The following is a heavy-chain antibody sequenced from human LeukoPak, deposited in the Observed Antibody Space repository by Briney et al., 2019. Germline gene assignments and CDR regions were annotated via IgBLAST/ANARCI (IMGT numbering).Heavy chain of an antibody. V-gene: IGHV4-59*01. CDR2: IYYSGST. Sequence: SETLSLTCTVSGGSISSYYWSWIRQPPGKGPEWIGYIYYSGSTNYNPSLKSRVTISVDTSKNQFSLKLSSVTAADTAVYYCASPYDSSGYYNYWGQGTLVTVSS. CDR3: ASPYDSSGYYNY. CDR1: GGSISSYY. D-gene: IGHD3-22*01. J-gene: IGHJ4*02.